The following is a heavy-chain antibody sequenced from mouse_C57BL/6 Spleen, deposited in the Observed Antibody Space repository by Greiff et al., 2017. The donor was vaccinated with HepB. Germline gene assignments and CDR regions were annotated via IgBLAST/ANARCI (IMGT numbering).Heavy chain of an antibody. CDR2: ISYDGSN. Sequence: DVQLQESGPGLVKPSQSLSLTCSVTGYSITSGYYWNWIRQFPGNKLEWMGYISYDGSNNYNPSLKNRISITRDTSKNQFFLKLNSVTTEDTATYYCAREGPLLRRYFDVWGTGTTVTVSS. CDR1: GYSITSGYY. D-gene: IGHD2-4*01. V-gene: IGHV3-6*01. CDR3: AREGPLLRRYFDV. J-gene: IGHJ1*03.